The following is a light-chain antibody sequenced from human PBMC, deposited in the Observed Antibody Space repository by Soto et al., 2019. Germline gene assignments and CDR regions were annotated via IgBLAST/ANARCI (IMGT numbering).Light chain of an antibody. V-gene: IGKV3-11*01. CDR2: DAS. CDR1: QSLNNY. Sequence: EIVLTQSPATLSSSPGKRATLSCRASQSLNNYLAWYQQKPGQAPRLLIYDASNRATGIPARFSGSGSGTDFTLTISSLQPDDFATYYCQQYNSYPTFGQGTRLEIK. CDR3: QQYNSYPT. J-gene: IGKJ5*01.